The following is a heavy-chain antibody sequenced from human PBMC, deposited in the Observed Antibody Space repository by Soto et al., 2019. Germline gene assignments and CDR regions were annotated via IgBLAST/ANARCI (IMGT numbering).Heavy chain of an antibody. D-gene: IGHD2-15*01. CDR3: AKGEWSYCRGGSCYYFDY. CDR1: GYTFTGYA. V-gene: IGHV1-3*01. Sequence: QVQLVQSGSELKKPGASVKVSCKASGYTFTGYAMHWVRQAPGQRLEWMGWINAGNGNIKYSQKFQGRFTITRDTSASTAYMELSSLRSEDTAVYYCAKGEWSYCRGGSCYYFDYWGQGTLVTVSS. CDR2: INAGNGNI. J-gene: IGHJ4*02.